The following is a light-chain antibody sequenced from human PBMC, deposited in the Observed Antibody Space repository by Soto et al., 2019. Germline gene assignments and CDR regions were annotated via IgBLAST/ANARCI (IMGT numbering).Light chain of an antibody. V-gene: IGKV3-15*01. Sequence: EIVMTQSPATLSVSPGERATLSCRASQSVSSNLAWYQQKPGQAPRLLIYGASTRATGIPARFSGSGSGTEFTLPISSLQSEDFAVYYCQQYNNWSPWTFGQGTQVEIK. CDR3: QQYNNWSPWT. CDR1: QSVSSN. J-gene: IGKJ1*01. CDR2: GAS.